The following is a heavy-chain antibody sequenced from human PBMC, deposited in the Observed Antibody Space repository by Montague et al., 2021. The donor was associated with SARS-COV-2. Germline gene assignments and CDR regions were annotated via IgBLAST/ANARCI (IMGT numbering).Heavy chain of an antibody. CDR1: GFTLSSYA. CDR2: ISGSGGST. Sequence: SLRLSCAASGFTLSSYAMSWVRQAPGKGLEWVSAISGSGGSTYYADSVKGRFTISRDNSKNTLYLQMNSLRAEDTAVYYCAKDPHYDFLSGYYLDYWGQGTLVTVAS. D-gene: IGHD3-3*01. J-gene: IGHJ4*02. V-gene: IGHV3-23*01. CDR3: AKDPHYDFLSGYYLDY.